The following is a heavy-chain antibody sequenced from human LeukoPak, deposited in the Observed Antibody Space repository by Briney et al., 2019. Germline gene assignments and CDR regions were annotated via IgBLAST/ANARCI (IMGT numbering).Heavy chain of an antibody. CDR1: GGTFSSYA. D-gene: IGHD3-16*02. V-gene: IGHV1-69*05. J-gene: IGHJ4*02. CDR3: ARDPFTFGGVIPKIYFDF. CDR2: IIPIFGTA. Sequence: SVKVSCKASGGTFSSYAISWVRQAPGQGLEWMGGIIPIFGTANYAQKFQGRVTTTTDESTSTAYMELSSLRSEDTAVYYCARDPFTFGGVIPKIYFDFWGQGTLVTVSS.